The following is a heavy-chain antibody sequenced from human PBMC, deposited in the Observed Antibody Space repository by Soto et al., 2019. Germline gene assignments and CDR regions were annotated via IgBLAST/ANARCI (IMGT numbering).Heavy chain of an antibody. Sequence: HPGGSLRLSCAASGFTFSSYWMSWVRQAPGKGLEWVANIKQDGSEKYYVDSVKGRFTISRDNAKNSLYLQMNSLRAEDTAVYYCARVPPRRIAALDYWGQGTLVTVSS. CDR3: ARVPPRRIAALDY. J-gene: IGHJ4*02. CDR2: IKQDGSEK. CDR1: GFTFSSYW. V-gene: IGHV3-7*01. D-gene: IGHD6-13*01.